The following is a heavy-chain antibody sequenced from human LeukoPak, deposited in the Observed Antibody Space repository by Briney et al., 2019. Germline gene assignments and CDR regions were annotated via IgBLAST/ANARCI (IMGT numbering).Heavy chain of an antibody. CDR3: AKDGRSTPFDY. CDR2: ISYDGSNK. D-gene: IGHD5/OR15-5a*01. Sequence: GGSLRLSCAASGFTFSSYGMHWVRQAPGKELEWVAVISYDGSNKYYADSVKGRFTISRDNSKNTLYLQMNSLRAEDTAVYYCAKDGRSTPFDYWGQGTLVTVSS. CDR1: GFTFSSYG. V-gene: IGHV3-30*18. J-gene: IGHJ4*02.